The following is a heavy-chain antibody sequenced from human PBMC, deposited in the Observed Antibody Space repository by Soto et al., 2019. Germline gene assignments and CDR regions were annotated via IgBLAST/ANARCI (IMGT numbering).Heavy chain of an antibody. CDR1: GFTFTSSA. J-gene: IGHJ3*02. V-gene: IGHV1-58*02. CDR3: AAGLYDFWSGYLPDAFDI. CDR2: IVVGSGNT. Sequence: EASVKVSCKASGFTFTSSAMQWVRQARGQRLEWIGWIVVGSGNTNYAQKFQERVTITRDMSTSTAYMELSSLRSEDTAVYYCAAGLYDFWSGYLPDAFDIWGQGTMVTVSS. D-gene: IGHD3-3*01.